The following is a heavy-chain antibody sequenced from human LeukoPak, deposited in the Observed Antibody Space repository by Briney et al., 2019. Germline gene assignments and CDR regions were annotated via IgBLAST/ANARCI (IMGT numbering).Heavy chain of an antibody. CDR3: ARGRNRRNIVVVPASTNWFDP. CDR1: GGSFSGYY. CDR2: INHSGST. D-gene: IGHD2-2*01. Sequence: PSETLSLTCAVYGGSFSGYYWSWIRQPPGKGLEWIGEINHSGSTNYNPSLKSRVTISVDTSKNQFSLKLSSVTAADTAVYYCARGRNRRNIVVVPASTNWFDPWGQGTLVTVSS. V-gene: IGHV4-34*01. J-gene: IGHJ5*02.